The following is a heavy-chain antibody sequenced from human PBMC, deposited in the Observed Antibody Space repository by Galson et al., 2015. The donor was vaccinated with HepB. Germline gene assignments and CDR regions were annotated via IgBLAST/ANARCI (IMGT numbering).Heavy chain of an antibody. D-gene: IGHD3-10*01. CDR3: ARGQITMVRVDAFDI. Sequence: SVKVSCKASGYTFTSYAMNWVRQAPGQGLEWMGWINTNTGNPTYAQGFTGRFVFSLDTSVSTAYLQISSLKAEDTAVYYCARGQITMVRVDAFDIWGQGTMVTVSS. CDR2: INTNTGNP. J-gene: IGHJ3*02. CDR1: GYTFTSYA. V-gene: IGHV7-4-1*02.